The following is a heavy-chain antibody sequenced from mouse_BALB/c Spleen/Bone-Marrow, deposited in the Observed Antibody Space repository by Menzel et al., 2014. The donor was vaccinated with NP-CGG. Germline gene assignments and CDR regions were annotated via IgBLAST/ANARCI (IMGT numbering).Heavy chain of an antibody. J-gene: IGHJ4*01. Sequence: VKLMESGPGLVAPSQSLSITCTISGFSLTSYSVHWVRQPPGKGLEWLGVIWAGGSTNYNSALMSRLSISKDNSKSQVFLKMSSLQTDGTAMSYCVRDDDSCAMDYWGQGTSVTVSS. CDR3: VRDDDSCAMDY. V-gene: IGHV2-9*02. CDR1: GFSLTSYS. D-gene: IGHD2-4*01. CDR2: IWAGGST.